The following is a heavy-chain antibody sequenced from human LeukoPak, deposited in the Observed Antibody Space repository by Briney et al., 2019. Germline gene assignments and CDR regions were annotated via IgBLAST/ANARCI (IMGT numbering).Heavy chain of an antibody. D-gene: IGHD2-21*02. V-gene: IGHV4-39*01. CDR3: ASDLGNCGGDCFNWFDP. J-gene: IGHJ5*02. Sequence: SETLSLTCTVSGGSISGSSYYWGWIRQPPGKGLEWIGSIYYSGSTYYNPSLKSRVTISVDTSKNQFSLKLSSVTAADTAVYYCASDLGNCGGDCFNWFDPWGQGTLVTVSS. CDR1: GGSISGSSYY. CDR2: IYYSGST.